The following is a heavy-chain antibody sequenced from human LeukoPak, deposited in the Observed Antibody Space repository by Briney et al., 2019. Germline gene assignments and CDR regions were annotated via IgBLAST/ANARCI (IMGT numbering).Heavy chain of an antibody. Sequence: GGSLRLSCAASGFTFSSYWMHWVRQAPGKGLVWVSRINSDGSTTSYADSVKGRFTISRDNAKDTLFLQMNSLRAEDAAVYYCARERGGLSSSWYFTLDYWGQGTLVTVSS. CDR2: INSDGSTT. CDR3: ARERGGLSSSWYFTLDY. D-gene: IGHD6-13*01. CDR1: GFTFSSYW. J-gene: IGHJ4*02. V-gene: IGHV3-74*01.